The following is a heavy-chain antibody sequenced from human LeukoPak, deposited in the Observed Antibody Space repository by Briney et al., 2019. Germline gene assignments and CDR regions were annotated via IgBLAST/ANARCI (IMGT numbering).Heavy chain of an antibody. CDR2: IESDGRT. Sequence: QPGGSLRLSCAASGLTLSSRWMHWLRQVPGKGLVSVSRIESDGRTAYADSVKGRFIISRDNAKNTLYLQMNSLRVEDTAVYYCARDGRGPDYWGQGTLVTVSS. CDR3: ARDGRGPDY. D-gene: IGHD3/OR15-3a*01. V-gene: IGHV3-74*01. J-gene: IGHJ4*02. CDR1: GLTLSSRW.